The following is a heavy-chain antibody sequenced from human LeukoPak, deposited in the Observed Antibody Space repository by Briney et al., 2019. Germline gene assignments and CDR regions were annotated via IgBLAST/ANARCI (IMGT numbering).Heavy chain of an antibody. CDR2: IYYSGST. CDR3: ARREPHEDYGGKIRYYYYMDV. D-gene: IGHD4-23*01. Sequence: PSETLSLTCTVSGGSISSSSYYWGWIRQPPGKGLEWIGSIYYSGSTYYNPSLKSRVTMSVDTSKNQFSLKLSSLTAADTAMYYCARREPHEDYGGKIRYYYYMDVWGKGTTITISS. CDR1: GGSISSSSYY. V-gene: IGHV4-39*07. J-gene: IGHJ6*03.